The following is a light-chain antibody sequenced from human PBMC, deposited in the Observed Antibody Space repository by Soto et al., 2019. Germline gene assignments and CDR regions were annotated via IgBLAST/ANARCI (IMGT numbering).Light chain of an antibody. J-gene: IGKJ2*02. CDR2: DAS. CDR1: QDIKNY. Sequence: IQMTQSPSSLSAYVGDRVTITCQASQDIKNYLIWYQQKPGKAPKLLIYDASTLGTGVSSRFSGSGSGTHFTLTISSLQPEDIATYYCQQFDSVPCTFGQGTKLEIK. CDR3: QQFDSVPCT. V-gene: IGKV1-33*01.